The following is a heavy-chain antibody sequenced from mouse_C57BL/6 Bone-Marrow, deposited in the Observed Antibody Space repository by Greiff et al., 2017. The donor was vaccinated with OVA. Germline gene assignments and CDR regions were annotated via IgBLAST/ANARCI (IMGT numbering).Heavy chain of an antibody. Sequence: VQLQQPGAELVMPGASVKLSCKASGYTFTSYWMHWVKQRPGQGLEWIGEIDPSDSYTNYNEKFKGKSTLTVDKSSSTAHMQLSSLTSEDSAVYYCARDYGSSYWYFDVWGTGTTVTVSS. CDR3: ARDYGSSYWYFDV. V-gene: IGHV1-69*01. CDR2: IDPSDSYT. D-gene: IGHD1-1*01. J-gene: IGHJ1*03. CDR1: GYTFTSYW.